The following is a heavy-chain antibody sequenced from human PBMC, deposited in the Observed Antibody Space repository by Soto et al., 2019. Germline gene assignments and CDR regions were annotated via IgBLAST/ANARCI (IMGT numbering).Heavy chain of an antibody. Sequence: EASVKVSCEASGYTFTSYGISWVRQAPGQGLEWMGWISAYNGNTNYAQKLQGRVTMTTDTSTSTAYMELRSLRSDDTAAYCCARDGRENVLRFLEWLPELDYWGQGTLVTVSS. CDR3: ARDGRENVLRFLEWLPELDY. CDR2: ISAYNGNT. V-gene: IGHV1-18*01. D-gene: IGHD3-3*01. CDR1: GYTFTSYG. J-gene: IGHJ4*02.